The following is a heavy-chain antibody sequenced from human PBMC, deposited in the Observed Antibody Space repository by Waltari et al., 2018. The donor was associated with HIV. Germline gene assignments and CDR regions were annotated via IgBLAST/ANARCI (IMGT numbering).Heavy chain of an antibody. CDR2: IYSGGST. D-gene: IGHD2-15*01. Sequence: EVQLVESGGGLVQPGGSMRLSCAASGFSVSTNSMNWVRQAPGKGLEWVSVIYSGGSTYYADYVKGRFTISRDNSKNTLYLQMNSLKTEDTAVYHCARDQGRRGWFWGQGTLVTVSS. V-gene: IGHV3-66*02. CDR1: GFSVSTNS. CDR3: ARDQGRRGWF. J-gene: IGHJ4*02.